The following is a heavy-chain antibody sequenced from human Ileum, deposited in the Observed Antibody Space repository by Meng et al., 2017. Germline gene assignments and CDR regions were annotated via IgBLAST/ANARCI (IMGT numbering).Heavy chain of an antibody. CDR2: IIPILGIA. J-gene: IGHJ3*02. Sequence: SVKVSCKASGGTFSSYTISWVRQAPGQGLEWMGRIIPILGIANYAQKFQGRVTITADKSTSTAYMELSSLRSEDTAVYYCARDDPRDYGGNSAPDAFDIWGQGTMVTVSS. D-gene: IGHD4-23*01. V-gene: IGHV1-69*04. CDR3: ARDDPRDYGGNSAPDAFDI. CDR1: GGTFSSYT.